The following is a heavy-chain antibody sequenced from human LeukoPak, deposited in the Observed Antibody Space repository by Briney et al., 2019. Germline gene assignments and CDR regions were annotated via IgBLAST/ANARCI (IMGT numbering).Heavy chain of an antibody. Sequence: PSETLSLTCSVSGGSISGYFWTWIRQTPGRGLEWIGYIYYMGSTNYNPPLKSRVTMSIDTSKNQFSLKLTSVTAADTAVYYCARLKRYYYDSSGYRTYYFDYWGQGTLVTVSS. CDR2: IYYMGST. CDR3: ARLKRYYYDSSGYRTYYFDY. D-gene: IGHD3-22*01. J-gene: IGHJ4*02. V-gene: IGHV4-59*01. CDR1: GGSISGYF.